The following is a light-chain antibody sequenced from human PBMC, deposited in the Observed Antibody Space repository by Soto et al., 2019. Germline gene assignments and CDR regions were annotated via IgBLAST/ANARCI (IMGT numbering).Light chain of an antibody. J-gene: IGKJ3*01. Sequence: DIQMTQSPSSLSASVGDRVTITCRASQGISNYLAWYQQKPGKVPNLLIYDASTLQSGVPSRFSRSGSGTVFTLTFSRPHPEDLATYYCLKYHSVPFTFGPGTKVDVK. CDR1: QGISNY. CDR3: LKYHSVPFT. V-gene: IGKV1-27*01. CDR2: DAS.